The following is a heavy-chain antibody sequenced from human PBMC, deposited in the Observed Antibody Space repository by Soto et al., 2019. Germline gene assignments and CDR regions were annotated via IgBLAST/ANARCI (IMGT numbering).Heavy chain of an antibody. CDR3: ARGLWYYGSGSHYYYYYGMDV. CDR1: GYTFTSYG. Sequence: ASVKVSCKASGYTFTSYGISWVRQAPGQGLEWMGWISAYNGNTNYAQKLQGRVTMTTDTSTSTAHMELRSLRSDDTAVYYCARGLWYYGSGSHYYYYYGMDVWGQGTTVTVSS. V-gene: IGHV1-18*01. J-gene: IGHJ6*02. CDR2: ISAYNGNT. D-gene: IGHD3-10*01.